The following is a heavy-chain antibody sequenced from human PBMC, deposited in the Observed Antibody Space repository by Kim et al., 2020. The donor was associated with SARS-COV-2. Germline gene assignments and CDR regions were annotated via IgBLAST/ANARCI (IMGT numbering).Heavy chain of an antibody. CDR2: FYGGGTI. D-gene: IGHD3-10*01. CDR3: ARGIKFHGFAFFDL. CDR1: GITLTNNH. J-gene: IGHJ2*01. Sequence: GGSLRLSCAASGITLTNNHMNWVRQAPGKGLVWVSVFYGGGTIDYSDSVMDSFSISSDTSKNTAYLEMNSLRVEDTAVYYYARGIKFHGFAFFDLWCHRT. V-gene: IGHV3-66*01.